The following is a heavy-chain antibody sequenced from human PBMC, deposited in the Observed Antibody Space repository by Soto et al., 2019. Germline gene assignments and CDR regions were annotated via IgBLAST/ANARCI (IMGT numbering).Heavy chain of an antibody. Sequence: GGSLRLSCAASGFTFSSYWMHWVRQAPGKGLVWVSRINSDGSSTSYADSVKGRFTISRDNAKNTLYLQMNSLGAEDTAVYYCERAGGGPKVGMDVWGQGTTVTVSS. V-gene: IGHV3-74*01. J-gene: IGHJ6*02. CDR3: ERAGGGPKVGMDV. CDR1: GFTFSSYW. D-gene: IGHD3-16*01. CDR2: INSDGSST.